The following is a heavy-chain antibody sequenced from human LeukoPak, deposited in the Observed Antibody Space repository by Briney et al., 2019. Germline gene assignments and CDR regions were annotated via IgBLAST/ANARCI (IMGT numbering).Heavy chain of an antibody. J-gene: IGHJ4*02. CDR2: ISAYNGNT. V-gene: IGHV1-18*01. Sequence: ASVKVSCKASGGTFSSYAISWVRQAPGQGLEWMGWISAYNGNTNYAQKLQGRVTMTTDTSTSTAYMELRSLRSDDTAVYYCARVEDYSNPNDYWGQGTLVTVSS. D-gene: IGHD4-11*01. CDR3: ARVEDYSNPNDY. CDR1: GGTFSSYA.